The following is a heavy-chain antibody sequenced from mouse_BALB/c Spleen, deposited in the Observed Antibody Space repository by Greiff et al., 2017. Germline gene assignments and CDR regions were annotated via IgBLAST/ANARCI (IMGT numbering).Heavy chain of an antibody. CDR2: IWAGGST. D-gene: IGHD2-4*01. CDR1: GFSLTSYG. CDR3: ARGYDYALYYFDY. V-gene: IGHV2-9*02. Sequence: VQVVESGPGLVAPSQSLSITCTVSGFSLTSYGVHWVRQPPGKGLEWLGVIWAGGSTNYNSALMSRLSISKDNSKSQVFLKMNSLQTDDTAMYYCARGYDYALYYFDYWGQGTTLTVSS. J-gene: IGHJ2*01.